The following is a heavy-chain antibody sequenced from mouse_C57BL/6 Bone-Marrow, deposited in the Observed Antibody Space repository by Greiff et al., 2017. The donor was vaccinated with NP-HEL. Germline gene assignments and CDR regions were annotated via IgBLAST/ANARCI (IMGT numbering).Heavy chain of an antibody. D-gene: IGHD4-1*01. V-gene: IGHV1-22*01. Sequence: VQLQQSGPELVKPGASVKMSCKASGYTFTDYNMHWVKQSHGKSLEWIGYINPNNGGTNYNQKFKGKATFTVNKSSSTAYMELRSLTSEDSAVYYCARSSGTWFAYWGQGTLVTVSA. CDR3: ARSSGTWFAY. J-gene: IGHJ3*01. CDR1: GYTFTDYN. CDR2: INPNNGGT.